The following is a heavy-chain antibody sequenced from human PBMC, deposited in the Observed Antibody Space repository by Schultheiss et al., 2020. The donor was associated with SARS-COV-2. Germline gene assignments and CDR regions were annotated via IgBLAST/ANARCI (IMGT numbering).Heavy chain of an antibody. CDR3: VKGRAAAGRFDY. V-gene: IGHV1-69*06. J-gene: IGHJ4*02. Sequence: SVKVSCKASGGTFSSYAISWVRQAPGQGLEWMGGIIPIFGTANYAQKFQGRVTITADKSTSTAYMELSSLRAEDTAVYYCVKGRAAAGRFDYLGQGTLVTVSS. CDR1: GGTFSSYA. CDR2: IIPIFGTA. D-gene: IGHD6-13*01.